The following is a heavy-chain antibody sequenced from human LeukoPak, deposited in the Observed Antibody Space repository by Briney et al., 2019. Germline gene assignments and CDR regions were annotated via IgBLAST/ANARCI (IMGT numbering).Heavy chain of an antibody. J-gene: IGHJ4*02. CDR3: AIYCSSTSCYPYVDY. CDR1: GYTFTSYG. D-gene: IGHD2-2*01. CDR2: ISAYNGNT. Sequence: ASVKVSCKASGYTFTSYGISWVRPAPGQGLEWMGWISAYNGNTNYAQKLQGRVTMTTDTSTSTAYMELRSLRSDDTAVYYCAIYCSSTSCYPYVDYWGQGTLVTVSS. V-gene: IGHV1-18*01.